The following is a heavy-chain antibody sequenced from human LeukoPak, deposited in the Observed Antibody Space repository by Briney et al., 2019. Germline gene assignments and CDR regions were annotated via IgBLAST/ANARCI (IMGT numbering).Heavy chain of an antibody. V-gene: IGHV1-8*01. J-gene: IGHJ4*02. Sequence: GASVKVSCKASGYTFTSYDINWVRQATGQGLEWMGWMSPNSGNTGYAQKFQGRVTTTRNTSISTAYMELSSLRSEDTAVYYCARGTRYSETDYWGQGTLVTVSS. CDR1: GYTFTSYD. CDR2: MSPNSGNT. CDR3: ARGTRYSETDY. D-gene: IGHD5-12*01.